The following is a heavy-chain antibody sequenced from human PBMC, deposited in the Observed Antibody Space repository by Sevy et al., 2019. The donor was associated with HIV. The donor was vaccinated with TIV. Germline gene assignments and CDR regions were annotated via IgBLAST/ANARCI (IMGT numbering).Heavy chain of an antibody. J-gene: IGHJ4*02. CDR3: VREGLGGFSYSLDC. V-gene: IGHV3-7*01. Sequence: GGSLRLSCAASGFTFSSYWMSWVRQAPGKGLQWVATMKEDGSEKSYVDSVKDRFTISRDNAKNSLYLQMNSLRVDDTALYYCVREGLGGFSYSLDCWGQRTLVTVSS. CDR1: GFTFSSYW. D-gene: IGHD5-18*01. CDR2: MKEDGSEK.